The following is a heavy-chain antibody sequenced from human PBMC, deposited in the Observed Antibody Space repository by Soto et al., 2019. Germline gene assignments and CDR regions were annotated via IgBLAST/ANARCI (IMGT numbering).Heavy chain of an antibody. J-gene: IGHJ6*02. D-gene: IGHD3-9*01. V-gene: IGHV3-30-3*01. CDR2: ISYDGSNK. Sequence: GGSLRLSCAASGITFSGYAMHWVRQAPGKGLEWVALISYDGSNKYYADSVKGRSTISRDTSKNTLYLQMNSLRAEDTAVYYCARDGGVKRYFDWASYGMDVWGQGTTVTVSS. CDR3: ARDGGVKRYFDWASYGMDV. CDR1: GITFSGYA.